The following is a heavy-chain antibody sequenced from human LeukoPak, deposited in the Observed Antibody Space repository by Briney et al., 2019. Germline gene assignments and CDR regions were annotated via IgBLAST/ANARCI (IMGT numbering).Heavy chain of an antibody. CDR1: GFTFSNAW. CDR2: ISKSSALK. CDR3: VRGDNRDQ. Sequence: PGGSLRLSCAASGFTFSNAWMSWVRQAPGKGLEYVSSISKSSALKYYAESVRGRFTISRDNAENSLYLDMNNLGAEDTAVYFCVRGDNRDQWGQGTLVTVSS. D-gene: IGHD2-2*01. V-gene: IGHV3-21*01. J-gene: IGHJ4*02.